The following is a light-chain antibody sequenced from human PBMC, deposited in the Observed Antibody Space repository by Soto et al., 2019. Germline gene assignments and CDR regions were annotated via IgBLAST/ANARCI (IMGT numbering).Light chain of an antibody. CDR1: QSVSTRS. J-gene: IGKJ2*01. V-gene: IGKV3-20*01. CDR2: GAS. CDR3: QQTFSLPIT. Sequence: EIVLTQSPGTLSLSPGERATLSCRASQSVSTRSLAWYQQKPGQAPRLLISGASSRAADIPDRFSGSGSGTDFTLTINRLEPEDFASYFCQQTFSLPITFGQGTNLEI.